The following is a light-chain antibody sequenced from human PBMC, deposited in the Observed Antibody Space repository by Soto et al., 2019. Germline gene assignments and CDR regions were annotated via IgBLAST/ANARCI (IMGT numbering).Light chain of an antibody. V-gene: IGLV2-14*03. J-gene: IGLJ1*01. CDR1: SSDVGGYNY. CDR3: TSYTSTGAPLV. CDR2: GVT. Sequence: QSALTQPASVSGSPGQSITISCTGTSSDVGGYNYVSWYQHHPGKAPELIIYGVTNRPSGASLRFSGSKSGNTASLTISGLQAEDEADYYCTSYTSTGAPLVFGGGTKVNVL.